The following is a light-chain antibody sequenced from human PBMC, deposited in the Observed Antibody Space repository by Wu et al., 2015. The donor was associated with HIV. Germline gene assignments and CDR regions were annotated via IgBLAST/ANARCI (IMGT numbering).Light chain of an antibody. Sequence: EIVMTQSPATLSVSPGERATLSCRASQSVSSNLAWYQQKPGQAPRLLIYGASTRATGIPARFSGSGSGTEFTLTISSLQSEDFAVYYCQQYNNFRAFGQGTKVE. J-gene: IGKJ1*01. CDR2: GAS. V-gene: IGKV3-15*01. CDR1: QSVSSN. CDR3: QQYNNFRA.